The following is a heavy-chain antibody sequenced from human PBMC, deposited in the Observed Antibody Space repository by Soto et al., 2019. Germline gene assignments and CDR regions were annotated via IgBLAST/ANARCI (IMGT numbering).Heavy chain of an antibody. CDR1: GGSFSGYY. V-gene: IGHV4-34*01. J-gene: IGHJ4*02. Sequence: SETLSLTCAVYGGSFSGYYWSWIRQPPGKGLEWIGEINHSGSTNYNPALKSRVTISVDTSKNQFSLKLSSVTAADTAVYYCARGRKRYTSGWYAKLDYWGQGPLVTVSS. CDR3: ARGRKRYTSGWYAKLDY. CDR2: INHSGST. D-gene: IGHD6-19*01.